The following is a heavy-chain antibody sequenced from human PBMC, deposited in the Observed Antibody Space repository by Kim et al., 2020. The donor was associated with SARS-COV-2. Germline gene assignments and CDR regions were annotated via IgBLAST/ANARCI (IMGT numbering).Heavy chain of an antibody. CDR1: GGSFSGYY. V-gene: IGHV4-34*01. CDR2: INHSGST. D-gene: IGHD5-12*01. J-gene: IGHJ4*02. Sequence: SETLSLTCAVYGGSFSGYYWSWIRQPPGKGLEWIGEINHSGSTNYNPSLKSRVTISVDTSKNQFSLKLSSVTAADTAVYYCARDVRWLPDYWGQGTLVTVSS. CDR3: ARDVRWLPDY.